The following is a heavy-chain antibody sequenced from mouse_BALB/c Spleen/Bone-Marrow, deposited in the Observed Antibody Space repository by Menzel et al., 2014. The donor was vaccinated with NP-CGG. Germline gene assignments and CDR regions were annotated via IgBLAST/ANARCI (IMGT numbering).Heavy chain of an antibody. Sequence: EVMLVESGGGLANPGGSLQLSCAASGFTFSTYAMSWVRQTPEKRLEWVATISSSGSYTYYPDSVKGRFTISRDNAKNTLYLQMSSLRSEDTAMFYCSRLRMITTYFDVWGAGTAVTVSS. CDR3: SRLRMITTYFDV. CDR1: GFTFSTYA. J-gene: IGHJ1*01. V-gene: IGHV5-9-1*01. CDR2: ISSSGSYT. D-gene: IGHD2-4*01.